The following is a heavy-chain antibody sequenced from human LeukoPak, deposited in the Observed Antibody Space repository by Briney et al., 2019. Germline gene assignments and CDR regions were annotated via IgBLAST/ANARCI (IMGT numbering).Heavy chain of an antibody. D-gene: IGHD3-9*01. CDR2: IYYSGST. CDR1: GGSISSGDYY. V-gene: IGHV4-30-4*03. Sequence: TLSLTCTVSGGSISSGDYYWSWIRQPPGKGLEWIGYIYYSGSTYYNPSLKSRVTISVDTSKNQFSLKLSSVTAADTAVYYCTGIATGYGAVTYDYWGQGTLVTVSS. CDR3: TGIATGYGAVTYDY. J-gene: IGHJ4*02.